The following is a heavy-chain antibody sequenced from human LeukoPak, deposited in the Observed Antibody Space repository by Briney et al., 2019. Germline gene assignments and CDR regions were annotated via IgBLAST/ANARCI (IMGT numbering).Heavy chain of an antibody. CDR2: IRYDGSNK. CDR1: GFTFSSYG. D-gene: IGHD4-17*01. J-gene: IGHJ4*02. V-gene: IGHV3-30*02. CDR3: ARDPTRYLRYGYFDY. Sequence: PGGSLRLSCAASGFTFSSYGMHWVRQAPGKGLEWVAFIRYDGSNKYYADSVKGRFTISRDDAKNSVYLRMHSLRAEDTAIYYCARDPTRYLRYGYFDYWGQGAQVTVSS.